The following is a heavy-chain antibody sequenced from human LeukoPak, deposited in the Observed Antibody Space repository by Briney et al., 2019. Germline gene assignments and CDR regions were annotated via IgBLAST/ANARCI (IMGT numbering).Heavy chain of an antibody. V-gene: IGHV3-30*18. CDR2: ISYDGSNK. CDR3: AKDSEIAAAGSYWYFDL. CDR1: GFTFRSYD. Sequence: GGSLRLSCAAPGFTFRSYDMHWVRQAPGKGLQWVAVISYDGSNKYHTDSVKGRFTISRDNSKNTLYLQMNSLRAEDTAVYYCAKDSEIAAAGSYWYFDLWGRGTLVTVSS. J-gene: IGHJ2*01. D-gene: IGHD6-13*01.